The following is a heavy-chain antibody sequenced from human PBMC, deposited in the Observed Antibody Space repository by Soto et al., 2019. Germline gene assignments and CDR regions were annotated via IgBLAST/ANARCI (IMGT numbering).Heavy chain of an antibody. CDR3: RAYDFWSGFLDV. CDR2: IYYSGST. CDR1: GGSISSSSYY. Sequence: QLQLQQSGPGLVKPSETLSLTCTVSGGSISSSSYYWGWIRQPPGKGLEWIGSIYYSGSTYYSPSLKSRVTMSVDTSKNQFSLKLSSVTAADTAVYYCRAYDFWSGFLDVWGQGTTVTVSS. J-gene: IGHJ6*02. V-gene: IGHV4-39*01. D-gene: IGHD3-3*01.